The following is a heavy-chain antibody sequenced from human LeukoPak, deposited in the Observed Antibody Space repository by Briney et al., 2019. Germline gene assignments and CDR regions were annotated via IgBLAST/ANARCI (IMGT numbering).Heavy chain of an antibody. CDR2: INPSGGST. CDR3: AKNKGWELPAELDS. Sequence: ASVKVSCKASGYTFTSYYMRWVRQVPGQGLEWMGIINPSGGSTSYAQKFQGGVTMTRDTSTSTVYMELSSLRPEDTAVYYCAKNKGWELPAELDSWGQGALVIVSS. CDR1: GYTFTSYY. D-gene: IGHD2-15*01. J-gene: IGHJ4*02. V-gene: IGHV1-46*01.